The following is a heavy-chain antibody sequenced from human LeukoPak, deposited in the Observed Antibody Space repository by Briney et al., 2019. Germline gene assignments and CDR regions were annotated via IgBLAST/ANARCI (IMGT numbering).Heavy chain of an antibody. CDR2: LCYTGHT. CDR3: ARVGLWFGPKGAFDY. CDR1: CGSLSCGGYY. D-gene: IGHD3-10*01. Sequence: SETLSLLRTVSCGSLSCGGYYWRWIRQHPGRGVEWMGYLCYTGHTYYNPSLNTRVTIPVATSKNQSKLKLSSVPGAVTAVYYCARVGLWFGPKGAFDYWGQGTLVTVSS. V-gene: IGHV4-31*03. J-gene: IGHJ4*02.